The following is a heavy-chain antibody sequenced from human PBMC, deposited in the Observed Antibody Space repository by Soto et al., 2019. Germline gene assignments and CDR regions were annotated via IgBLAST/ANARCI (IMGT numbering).Heavy chain of an antibody. D-gene: IGHD1-26*01. Sequence: QVQLVESGGGVVQPGRSLRLSCAASGFTFSSYGMHWVLQAPGKGLEWVAVIWYDGSNKYYADSVKGRFTISRDNSKNTLYLQMNSLRAEDTAVYYCARERTGELLYYWGQGTLVTVSS. CDR2: IWYDGSNK. CDR1: GFTFSSYG. CDR3: ARERTGELLYY. J-gene: IGHJ4*02. V-gene: IGHV3-33*01.